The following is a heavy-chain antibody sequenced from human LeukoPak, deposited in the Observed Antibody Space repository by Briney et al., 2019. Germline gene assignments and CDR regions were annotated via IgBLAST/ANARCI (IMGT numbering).Heavy chain of an antibody. Sequence: GASVKVSCRSSGYTFTGTYMHWVRQAPGQGLEWMGWINPNSGDTNYAQKFQGRVTMTRDKSISTAYMELSRLRSDDTAVYYCASGGGWVFFNWGRGTLVTVSS. V-gene: IGHV1-2*02. CDR1: GYTFTGTY. CDR2: INPNSGDT. J-gene: IGHJ4*02. D-gene: IGHD6-19*01. CDR3: ASGGGWVFFN.